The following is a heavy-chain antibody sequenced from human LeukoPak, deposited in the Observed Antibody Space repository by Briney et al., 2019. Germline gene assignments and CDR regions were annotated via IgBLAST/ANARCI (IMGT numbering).Heavy chain of an antibody. CDR2: INPNSGGT. Sequence: GASVKVSCKASGYTFTGYYMHWVRQAPGQGLEWMGWINPNSGGTNYAQKFQGRVTMTRDTSISTAYMELSRLRSDDTAVYYCARDSITMVRGDPNNWFDPWGQGTLVTVSS. V-gene: IGHV1-2*02. D-gene: IGHD3-10*01. CDR3: ARDSITMVRGDPNNWFDP. CDR1: GYTFTGYY. J-gene: IGHJ5*02.